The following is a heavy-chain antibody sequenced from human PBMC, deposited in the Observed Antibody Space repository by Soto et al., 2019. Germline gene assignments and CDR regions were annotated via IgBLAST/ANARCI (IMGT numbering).Heavy chain of an antibody. J-gene: IGHJ4*02. V-gene: IGHV3-33*01. CDR3: AIDFGDEFDY. Sequence: QVQLVESGGGVVQSGRSLRLSCTTSGFTFSNYGMHWVRQAPGKGLEWLAIIWYDVNDHYYADSVKGRFTISRENSKNTIYLHMNSLRPEDTAVYYCAIDFGDEFDYWGQGALATVSS. D-gene: IGHD3-10*01. CDR2: IWYDVNDH. CDR1: GFTFSNYG.